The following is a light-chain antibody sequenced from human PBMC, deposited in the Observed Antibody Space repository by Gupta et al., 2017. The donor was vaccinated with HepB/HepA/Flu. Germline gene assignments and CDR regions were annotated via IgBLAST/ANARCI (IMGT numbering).Light chain of an antibody. Sequence: QSVLTQPPSVSAAPGPKVTISCTGSSSNIGAGHDVHWYQQLPGTAPKPLIYVNNNRPSGVPDRFSGSKSGTSASLAITGLQAEDEADYYCQSYDNSLSAYVVFGGGTKLTVL. J-gene: IGLJ2*01. CDR3: QSYDNSLSAYVV. CDR1: SSNIGAGHD. CDR2: VNN. V-gene: IGLV1-40*01.